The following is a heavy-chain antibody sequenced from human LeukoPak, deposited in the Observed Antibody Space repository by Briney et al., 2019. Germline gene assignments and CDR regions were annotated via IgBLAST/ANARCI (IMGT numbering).Heavy chain of an antibody. CDR2: INENCGRR. V-gene: IGHV3-23*01. Sequence: GGSLRLSCASSGFTFSAYAMSWVRQAPGKGLEWVSFINENCGRRYYADSVKGRFTISRDNSKNTLYLQLNSLRAEDTALFYCAKQRAAGGPFDYWGQGTLATVSS. D-gene: IGHD6-13*01. CDR3: AKQRAAGGPFDY. CDR1: GFTFSAYA. J-gene: IGHJ4*02.